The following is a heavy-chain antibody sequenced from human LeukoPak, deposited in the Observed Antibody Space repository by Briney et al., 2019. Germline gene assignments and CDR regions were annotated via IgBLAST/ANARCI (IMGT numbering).Heavy chain of an antibody. Sequence: PGGSLRLSCAASGFTFSSYAMHWVRQAPGKGLVWVSRFNSDARSRSYADSVKGRFTVYRDNAKNTLFLQMNSLRAEDTAVYFCASDYYYYYLGVWGKGTTVTVSS. V-gene: IGHV3-74*01. CDR3: ASDYYYYYLGV. CDR2: FNSDARSR. CDR1: GFTFSSYA. J-gene: IGHJ6*03.